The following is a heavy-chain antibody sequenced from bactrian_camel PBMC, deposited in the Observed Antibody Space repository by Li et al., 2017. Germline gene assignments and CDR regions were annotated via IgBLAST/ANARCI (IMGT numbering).Heavy chain of an antibody. CDR3: AANGATSNYCYHSHWLYTT. D-gene: IGHD2*01. CDR1: GYAGSSSC. CDR2: IDSDGKT. J-gene: IGHJ4*01. Sequence: HVQLVESGGGLVQPGGSLKLSCVASGYAGSSSCMGWFRQAPGKEREGLASIDSDGKTTYAESTGGRVTISQDNAKNTLYLQMNSLKPEDTAMYYCAANGATSNYCYHSHWLYTTGARGPRSPSP. V-gene: IGHV3S26*01.